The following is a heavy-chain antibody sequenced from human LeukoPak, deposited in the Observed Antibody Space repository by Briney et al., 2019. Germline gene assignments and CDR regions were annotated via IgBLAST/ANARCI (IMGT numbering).Heavy chain of an antibody. Sequence: PGGSLRVSCAVSGFTFSSYSMNWVRQAPGKGLEWVSSISSSSSYIYYADSVKGRFTISRDNAKNSLYLEMNSLRAEDTAVYYCARAYCSGGSCYPFDNWGQGTLVTVSS. CDR1: GFTFSSYS. D-gene: IGHD2-15*01. J-gene: IGHJ4*02. CDR2: ISSSSSYI. V-gene: IGHV3-21*01. CDR3: ARAYCSGGSCYPFDN.